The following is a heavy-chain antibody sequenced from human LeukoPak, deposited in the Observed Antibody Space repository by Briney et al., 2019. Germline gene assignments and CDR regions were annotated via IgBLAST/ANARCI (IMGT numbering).Heavy chain of an antibody. CDR1: GFTVSSNY. V-gene: IGHV3-53*01. CDR2: IYSGGST. J-gene: IGHJ3*02. CDR3: ARGGGYLSAFDI. D-gene: IGHD3-16*01. Sequence: GGSLRLSCAASGFTVSSNYMSWVRQAPGEGLEGGSIIYSGGSTFYADSAKGRFTISRDNSKNTLYPQMNSLRAEDTAVYYCARGGGYLSAFDIWGQGTMVTASS.